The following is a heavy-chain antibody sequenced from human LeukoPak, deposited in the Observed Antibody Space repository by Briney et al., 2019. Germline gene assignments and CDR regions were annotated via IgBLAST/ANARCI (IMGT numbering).Heavy chain of an antibody. Sequence: GRSLRLSCAASGFTFSSYAMSWVRQAPGKGLEWVSAISGSGGSTYYADSVKGRFTISRDNSKNTLYLQMNSLRAEDTAVYYCAKDVGYSGYDYYFDYWGQGTLVTVSS. D-gene: IGHD5-12*01. CDR1: GFTFSSYA. CDR2: ISGSGGST. CDR3: AKDVGYSGYDYYFDY. J-gene: IGHJ4*02. V-gene: IGHV3-23*01.